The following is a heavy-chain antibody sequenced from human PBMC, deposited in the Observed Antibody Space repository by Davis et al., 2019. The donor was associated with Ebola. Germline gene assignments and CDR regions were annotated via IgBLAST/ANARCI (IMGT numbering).Heavy chain of an antibody. D-gene: IGHD6-19*01. J-gene: IGHJ6*02. V-gene: IGHV3-73*01. CDR3: TRHELGPGIAVAGGYYYYGMDV. Sequence: GESLKISCAASGFTFSGSAMHWVRQASGKGLEWVGRIRSKANSYATAYAASVKGRFTISRDDSKNTAYLQMNSLKTEDTAVYYCTRHELGPGIAVAGGYYYYGMDVWGQGTTVTVSS. CDR1: GFTFSGSA. CDR2: IRSKANSYAT.